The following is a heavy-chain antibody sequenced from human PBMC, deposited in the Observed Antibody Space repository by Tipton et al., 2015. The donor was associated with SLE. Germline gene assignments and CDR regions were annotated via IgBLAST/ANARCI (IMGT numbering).Heavy chain of an antibody. CDR3: AGSGYEYLNWFDP. V-gene: IGHV4-4*08. CDR2: LYISGKT. J-gene: IGHJ5*02. D-gene: IGHD3-22*01. Sequence: TLSLTCTISGDSIKNAYWTWIRQTPGKGLEWIGYLYISGKTYYNPSLKSRVTISIDTSKNQFSLKLSSVTAADTAVYYCAGSGYEYLNWFDPWGQGILVTVSS. CDR1: GDSIKNAY.